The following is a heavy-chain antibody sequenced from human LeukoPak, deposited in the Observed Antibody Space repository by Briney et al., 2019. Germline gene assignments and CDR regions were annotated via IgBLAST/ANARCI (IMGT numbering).Heavy chain of an antibody. D-gene: IGHD6-19*01. CDR1: GGSISSSSYY. J-gene: IGHJ4*02. V-gene: IGHV4-39*01. CDR2: MYYSGAA. CDR3: ARYIGGSGPYYFDH. Sequence: SETLSLTCTVSGGSISSSSYYWGWIRQPPGKGLEWIGSMYYSGAAYFNPSLKSRVTISVDTSKNQFSLKLISVTAADTAVYYCARYIGGSGPYYFDHWGQGTLVTVAS.